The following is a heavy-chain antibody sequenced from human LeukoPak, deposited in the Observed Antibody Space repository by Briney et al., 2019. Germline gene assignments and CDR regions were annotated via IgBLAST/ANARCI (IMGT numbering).Heavy chain of an antibody. J-gene: IGHJ4*02. CDR2: IWYDGSNK. CDR1: GFAFSSYA. V-gene: IGHV3-33*08. Sequence: GGSLRLSCAASGFAFSSYAMSWVRQAPGKGLEWVAVIWYDGSNKYYADSVKGRFTISRDNSKNTLYLQMNSLRAEDTAVYYCARGLKPGYYFDYWGQGTLVTVSS. D-gene: IGHD1-14*01. CDR3: ARGLKPGYYFDY.